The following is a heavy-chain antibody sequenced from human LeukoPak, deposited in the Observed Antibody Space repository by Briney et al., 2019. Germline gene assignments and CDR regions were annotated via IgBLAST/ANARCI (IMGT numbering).Heavy chain of an antibody. D-gene: IGHD3-22*01. CDR2: INPNSGGT. Sequence: GASVKVSCKASGYTFTGYYMHWVRQAPGQGLEWMGWINPNSGGTNYAQKFQGRVTMTRDTSISTAYMELSRLRSDDTAVYYCASPSYDSSGYYSDWGQGTLVTVSS. V-gene: IGHV1-2*02. CDR1: GYTFTGYY. CDR3: ASPSYDSSGYYSD. J-gene: IGHJ4*02.